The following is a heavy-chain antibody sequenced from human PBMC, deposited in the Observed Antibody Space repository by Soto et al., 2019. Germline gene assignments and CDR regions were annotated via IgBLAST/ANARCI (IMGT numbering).Heavy chain of an antibody. CDR2: ISAYNGNT. V-gene: IGHV1-18*01. CDR3: AREMQQWLVQGAFDI. CDR1: GYTLTSYG. D-gene: IGHD6-19*01. Sequence: ASVKVSCKASGYTLTSYGISWVRQAPGQGLEWMGWISAYNGNTNYAQKLQGRVTMTTDTSTSTAYMELRSLRSDDTAVYYCAREMQQWLVQGAFDIWXQGTMVTVSS. J-gene: IGHJ3*02.